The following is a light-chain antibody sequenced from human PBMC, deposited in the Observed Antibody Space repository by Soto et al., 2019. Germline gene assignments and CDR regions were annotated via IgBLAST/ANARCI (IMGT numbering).Light chain of an antibody. CDR1: QSIASTY. CDR3: QQYGSSPIT. CDR2: GAS. Sequence: ETLMTQSPDTLSVSIGERATLSCRASQSIASTYLTWYQQKPGQAPRLLIYGASRRATGIPDRFSGSGSGTDFTLTISRLEPEDFAVYYCQQYGSSPITFGQGTKVDIK. V-gene: IGKV3-20*01. J-gene: IGKJ1*01.